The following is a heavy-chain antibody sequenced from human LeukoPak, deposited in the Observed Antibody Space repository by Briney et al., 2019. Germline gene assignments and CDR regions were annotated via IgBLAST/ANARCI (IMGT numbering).Heavy chain of an antibody. D-gene: IGHD2-2*01. V-gene: IGHV4-34*01. J-gene: IGHJ4*02. CDR3: ARGRPFCSSTSCSDC. CDR1: GGSFSGYY. CDR2: INHSGST. Sequence: SETLSLTCAVYGGSFSGYYWSWIRQPPGKGLEWIGEINHSGSTNYNPSLKSRVTISVDTSKNQFSLKLSSVTAADTAVYYCARGRPFCSSTSCSDCWGQGTLVTVSS.